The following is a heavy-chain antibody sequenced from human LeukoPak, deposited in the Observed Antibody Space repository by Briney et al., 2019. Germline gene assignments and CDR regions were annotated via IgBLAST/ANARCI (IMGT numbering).Heavy chain of an antibody. CDR3: ASNPPRTGDFNY. J-gene: IGHJ4*02. V-gene: IGHV1-8*02. Sequence: ASVKVSCKASGYTFTSYYMHWVRQAPGQGLEWMGWVSPNNGNTGYAQKFQGRVTMTRDTSINTAYMELSSLRSEDTAVYYCASNPPRTGDFNYWGQGALVTVSS. CDR2: VSPNNGNT. CDR1: GYTFTSYY. D-gene: IGHD7-27*01.